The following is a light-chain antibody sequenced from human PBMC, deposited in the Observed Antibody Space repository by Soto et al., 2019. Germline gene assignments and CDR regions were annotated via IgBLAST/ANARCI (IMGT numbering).Light chain of an antibody. CDR2: EVS. CDR3: CSYAGSSTYV. J-gene: IGLJ1*01. CDR1: SSYVGSYNL. V-gene: IGLV2-23*02. Sequence: QSVLTQPASVSGSLGQSITISCTGTSSYVGSYNLVSWYQQHPGKAPKLMIYEVSKRPSGVSNRFSGSKSGNTASLTISGLQAEDEADYYCCSYAGSSTYVFGTGTKVTV.